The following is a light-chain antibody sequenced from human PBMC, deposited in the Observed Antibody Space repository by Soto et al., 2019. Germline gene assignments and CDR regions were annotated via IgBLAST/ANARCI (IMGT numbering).Light chain of an antibody. V-gene: IGLV2-11*01. CDR1: SSDVGGYNF. CDR2: DVT. Sequence: VLTQPRSVSGSPGQSVTISCTGTSSDVGGYNFVSWYQQHPGKAPKLMIYDVTKRPSGVPDRFSGSKSGNTASLTISGLQAEDEADYYCCSYAGSNTYVFGTGTKVTVL. CDR3: CSYAGSNTYV. J-gene: IGLJ1*01.